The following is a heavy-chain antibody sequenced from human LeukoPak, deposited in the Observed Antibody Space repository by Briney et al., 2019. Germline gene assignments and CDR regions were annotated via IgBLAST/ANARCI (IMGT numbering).Heavy chain of an antibody. D-gene: IGHD2-8*01. CDR1: GGSFSGYY. J-gene: IGHJ5*02. CDR3: ARGLRPQRYGTNGVCYTKVNWFDP. Sequence: SETLSLTCAVYGGSFSGYYWSWIRQPPGKGLEWIGEINHSGSTNYNPSLKSRVTISVDTSKNQFSLKLSSVTAADTAVYYCARGLRPQRYGTNGVCYTKVNWFDPWGQGTLVTVSS. CDR2: INHSGST. V-gene: IGHV4-34*01.